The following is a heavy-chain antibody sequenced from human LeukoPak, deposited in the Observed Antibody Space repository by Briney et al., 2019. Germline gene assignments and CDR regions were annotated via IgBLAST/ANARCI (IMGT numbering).Heavy chain of an antibody. D-gene: IGHD1-14*01. CDR3: AKGSGINHYHWIDP. Sequence: GGSLRLSCTASEFTFSNYAMSWVRQAPGKGLEWVSAISVSGGSTYYADSVKGRFTISRDNSKNTLYLQMDSLRAEDTALYYCAKGSGINHYHWIDPWGQGTLVTVSS. J-gene: IGHJ5*02. CDR1: EFTFSNYA. V-gene: IGHV3-23*01. CDR2: ISVSGGST.